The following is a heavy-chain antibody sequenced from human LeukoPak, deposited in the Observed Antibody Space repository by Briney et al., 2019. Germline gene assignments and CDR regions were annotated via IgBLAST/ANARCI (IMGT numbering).Heavy chain of an antibody. CDR2: ITSSGTTI. J-gene: IGHJ3*02. Sequence: GGSRSLSCAASGFPFSSYEMNWVSQAPGKGLEWVSKITSSGTTIYYADSVKGRFTISRDNAKNSLSLQMNSLRAEDTAVYYCARLFDIYGQGTMATVSS. V-gene: IGHV3-48*03. CDR3: ARLFDI. CDR1: GFPFSSYE.